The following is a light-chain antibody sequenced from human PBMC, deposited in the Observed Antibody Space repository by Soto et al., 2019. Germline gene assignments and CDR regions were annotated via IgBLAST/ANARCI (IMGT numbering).Light chain of an antibody. CDR3: AAWDDSLNGRV. Sequence: QAVVTQPRSASGTPGQRVTISCSGSSSNIGSNTVNWYQQLPGTAPKLLIYSNNQRPSGVPDRFSGSKSGTSASLAISGLQSEDEADYYCAAWDDSLNGRVFGTGTKLTVL. CDR2: SNN. V-gene: IGLV1-44*01. CDR1: SSNIGSNT. J-gene: IGLJ1*01.